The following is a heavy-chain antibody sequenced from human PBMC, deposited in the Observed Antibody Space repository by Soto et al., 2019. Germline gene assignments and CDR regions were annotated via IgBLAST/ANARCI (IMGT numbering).Heavy chain of an antibody. D-gene: IGHD3-3*01. J-gene: IGHJ6*02. V-gene: IGHV3-30*18. CDR2: ISYDGSNK. CDR3: AKDRQHYDFWSGYYPYYYYGMDV. CDR1: GFTFSSYG. Sequence: GGSLRLSCAASGFTFSSYGMHWVRQAPGKGLEWVAVISYDGSNKYYADSVKGRFTISRDNSKNTLYLQMNSLRAEDTAVYYCAKDRQHYDFWSGYYPYYYYGMDVWGQGTTGTSP.